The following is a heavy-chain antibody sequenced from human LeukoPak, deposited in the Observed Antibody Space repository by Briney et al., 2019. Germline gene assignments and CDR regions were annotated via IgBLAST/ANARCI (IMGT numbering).Heavy chain of an antibody. CDR2: SGPGGSKT. CDR3: AKGLGLRYFDWLPDF. CDR1: GFTFRSFA. J-gene: IGHJ4*02. D-gene: IGHD3-9*01. Sequence: GGSLRLSCAASGFTFRSFAMTWVRQAPGKGLEWVSASGPGGSKTYYADSEKGRFTISRDTSKNTLYLQMDNLRAEDTAVYYCAKGLGLRYFDWLPDFWDQGTLVTVSS. V-gene: IGHV3-23*01.